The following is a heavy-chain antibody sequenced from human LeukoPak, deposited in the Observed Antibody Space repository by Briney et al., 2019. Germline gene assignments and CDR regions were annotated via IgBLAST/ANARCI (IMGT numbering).Heavy chain of an antibody. V-gene: IGHV4-61*08. D-gene: IGHD2-2*01. CDR2: IYYSGST. Sequence: SETLSLTCTVSGGSISSGDYYWSWIRQPPGKGLEWVGYIYYSGSTNYNPSLKSRVTISVDTSKNQFSLKLSSVTAADTAVYYCARQVVVVPSFSAFDWFDPWGQGTLVTVSS. CDR1: GGSISSGDYY. J-gene: IGHJ5*02. CDR3: ARQVVVVPSFSAFDWFDP.